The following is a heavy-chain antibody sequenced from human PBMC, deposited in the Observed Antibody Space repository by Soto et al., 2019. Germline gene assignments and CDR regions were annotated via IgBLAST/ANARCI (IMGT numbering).Heavy chain of an antibody. CDR2: IVSGGIT. Sequence: PSETLSRTCAVSGDSLTNRAYFGTWIRQRPGKGREGRGYIVSGGITYYSPSLKGRLTISLDTFQNHFSLKLPSVTAADTAIYYGARESGITGTTAWNYWGQGAQLTVS. V-gene: IGHV4-31*11. CDR3: ARESGITGTTAWNY. D-gene: IGHD1-20*01. CDR1: GDSLTNRAYF. J-gene: IGHJ4*02.